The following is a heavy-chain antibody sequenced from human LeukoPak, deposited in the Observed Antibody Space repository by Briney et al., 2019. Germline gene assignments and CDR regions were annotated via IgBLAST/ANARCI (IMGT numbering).Heavy chain of an antibody. CDR1: GFIFSDYY. Sequence: GGSLRLSCAASGFIFSDYYMSWIRQAPGKGLEWVSYISSSGSTIYYADSVKGRFTISRDNAKNSLYLQMNSLRAEDTAVYYCASSEGELVPDAFDIWGQGTMVTVSS. V-gene: IGHV3-11*01. CDR2: ISSSGSTI. D-gene: IGHD6-13*01. J-gene: IGHJ3*02. CDR3: ASSEGELVPDAFDI.